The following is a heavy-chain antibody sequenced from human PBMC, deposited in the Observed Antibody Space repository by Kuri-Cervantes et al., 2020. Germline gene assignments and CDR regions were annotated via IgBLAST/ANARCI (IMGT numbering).Heavy chain of an antibody. CDR3: AKDIWHSSGWYLGYGMDV. CDR1: GFTFSSYG. CDR2: ISYDGSNK. J-gene: IGHJ6*02. V-gene: IGHV3-30*18. D-gene: IGHD6-19*01. Sequence: GGSLRLSCAASGFTFSSYGMHWVRQAPGKGLEWVAVISYDGSNKYYADSVKGRFTISRDNAKNSLYLQMNSLRAEDTALYYCAKDIWHSSGWYLGYGMDVWGQGTTVTVSS.